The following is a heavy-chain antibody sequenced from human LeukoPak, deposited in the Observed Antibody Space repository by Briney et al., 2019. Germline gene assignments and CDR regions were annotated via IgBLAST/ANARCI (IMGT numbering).Heavy chain of an antibody. D-gene: IGHD6-19*01. J-gene: IGHJ4*02. CDR1: GFSVSSFG. Sequence: GGSLRLSCEVSGFSVSSFGMSWVRQAPGKGLEWISAISVNGETTWYADSVKGRFIISRDKSQNTLLLQLSSLRAEDTAIYYCAQGYSSGWFPYWGQGSLDSVSS. V-gene: IGHV3-23*01. CDR3: AQGYSSGWFPY. CDR2: ISVNGETT.